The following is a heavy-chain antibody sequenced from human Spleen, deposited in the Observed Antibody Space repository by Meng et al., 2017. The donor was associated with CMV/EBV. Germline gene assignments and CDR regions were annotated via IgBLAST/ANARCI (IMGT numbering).Heavy chain of an antibody. CDR2: IYYNGNT. V-gene: IGHV4-39*07. D-gene: IGHD4-11*01. J-gene: IGHJ5*02. CDR3: ALTTDNWFDP. CDR1: GGSMGSGTYH. Sequence: LPCTVSGGSMGSGTYHWAWIRPPPGKGLEWIGSIYYNGNTFYNPSLKSRVTIPGDTSKNQFSLKVNSLTAADTAVYYCALTTDNWFDPWGHGILVTVSS.